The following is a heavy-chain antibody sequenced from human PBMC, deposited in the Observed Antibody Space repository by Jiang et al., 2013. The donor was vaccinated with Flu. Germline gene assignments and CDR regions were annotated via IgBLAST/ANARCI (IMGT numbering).Heavy chain of an antibody. CDR3: TTGNDLSFYGTVSPEYSSSSYYFDY. J-gene: IGHJ4*02. V-gene: IGHV3-15*01. Sequence: FSNAWMSWVRQAPGKGLEWVGRIKSKTDGGTTDYAAPVKGRFTISRDDSKNTLYLQMNSLKTEDTAVYYCTTGNDLSFYGTVSPEYSSSSYYFDYWGQGTLVTVSS. CDR1: FSNAW. CDR2: IKSKTDGGTT. D-gene: IGHD6-6*01.